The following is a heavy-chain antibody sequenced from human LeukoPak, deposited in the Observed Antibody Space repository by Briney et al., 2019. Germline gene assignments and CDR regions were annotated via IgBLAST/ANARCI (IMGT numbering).Heavy chain of an antibody. CDR1: GITLSNYA. J-gene: IGHJ4*02. CDR2: ISGSGGGT. Sequence: GGSLRLSCAVSGITLSNYAMSWVRQAPGKGLKWVAGISGSGGGTNYADSVKGRFTISRDNPKNTLYLQMNNLRADDTAVYFCAKRGVVIRVILVGFHKEAYYFDSWGQGALVTVSS. V-gene: IGHV3-23*01. D-gene: IGHD3-22*01. CDR3: AKRGVVIRVILVGFHKEAYYFDS.